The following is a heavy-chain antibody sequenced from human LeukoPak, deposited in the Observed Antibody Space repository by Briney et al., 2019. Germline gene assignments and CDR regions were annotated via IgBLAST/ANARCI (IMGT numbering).Heavy chain of an antibody. V-gene: IGHV3-48*04. J-gene: IGHJ4*02. Sequence: PGGSLRLSCVGSGFTFSNSGMDWVRQVPGKGLEWVAFISSSGSSIYYADSVKGRFTISRDNAKKSLDLQMNSVRAEDTALYYCARDGGVAVAYDYWGQGTLVTVSS. CDR3: ARDGGVAVAYDY. CDR2: ISSSGSSI. CDR1: GFTFSNSG. D-gene: IGHD6-19*01.